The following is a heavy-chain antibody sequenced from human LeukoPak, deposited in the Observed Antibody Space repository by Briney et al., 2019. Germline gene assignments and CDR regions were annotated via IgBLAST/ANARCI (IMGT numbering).Heavy chain of an antibody. D-gene: IGHD3-10*01. Sequence: PGGSLRLSCAASGFTFSNYGIHWVRQAPGKGLEWVAFIRYDGGSIYYADSVKGRFTISRDNSKNTLFLQMNSLRTEDTAVYYCAKDYYGSGSPNNWFDPWGQGTLVTVSS. CDR1: GFTFSNYG. V-gene: IGHV3-30*02. CDR3: AKDYYGSGSPNNWFDP. CDR2: IRYDGGSI. J-gene: IGHJ5*02.